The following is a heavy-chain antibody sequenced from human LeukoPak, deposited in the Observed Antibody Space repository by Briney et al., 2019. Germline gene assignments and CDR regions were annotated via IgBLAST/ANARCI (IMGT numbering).Heavy chain of an antibody. CDR3: AKGRAQYCSSTSCYAFDY. J-gene: IGHJ4*02. V-gene: IGHV3-33*06. CDR2: IWYDGSNK. CDR1: GFTSSSYG. D-gene: IGHD2-2*01. Sequence: GGSLRLSCAASGFTSSSYGMHWVRQAPGKGLEWVAVIWYDGSNKYYADSVKGRFTISRDNSKNTLYLQMNSLRAEDTAVYYCAKGRAQYCSSTSCYAFDYWGQGTLVTVSS.